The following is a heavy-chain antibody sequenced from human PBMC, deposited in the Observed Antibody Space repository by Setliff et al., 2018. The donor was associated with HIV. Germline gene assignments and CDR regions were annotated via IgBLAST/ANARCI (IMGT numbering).Heavy chain of an antibody. D-gene: IGHD5-18*01. CDR2: IFPDDSDT. J-gene: IGHJ6*03. CDR3: ARQGTSYGSNYYADV. Sequence: PGESLKISCKGSGYSFPNYWIGWVRQTPGKGLEWVGVIFPDDSDTRYSPSFQGHVTISADKSISTAYLQWSSLKASDTAIYYCARQGTSYGSNYYADVWGEGTTVTVSS. CDR1: GYSFPNYW. V-gene: IGHV5-51*01.